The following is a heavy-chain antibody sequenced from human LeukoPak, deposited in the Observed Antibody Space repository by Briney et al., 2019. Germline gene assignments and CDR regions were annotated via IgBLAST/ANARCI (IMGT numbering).Heavy chain of an antibody. V-gene: IGHV3-48*04. CDR1: GFTFSNST. D-gene: IGHD7-27*01. CDR2: ISSSGSSK. CDR3: ARITGELRKETAFDY. J-gene: IGHJ4*02. Sequence: PGGSLRLSCGASGFTFSNSTMNWVRQAPGKGLEWVSYISSSGSSKYYAEFVKGRFTISRDNAKNSLFLQMNSLSAEDTAVYYCARITGELRKETAFDYWGQGTLVTVSS.